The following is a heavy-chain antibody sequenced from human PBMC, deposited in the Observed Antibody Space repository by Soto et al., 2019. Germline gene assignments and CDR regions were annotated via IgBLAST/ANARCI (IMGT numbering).Heavy chain of an antibody. J-gene: IGHJ4*02. Sequence: GGSLRLSCAASGFTFSSYAMSWVRQAPGKGLERVSAISGSGGSTYYADSVKGRFTISRDNSKNTLYLQMNSLRAEDTAVYYCAKSPAAAAGTPGDHWGQGTLVTVSS. V-gene: IGHV3-23*01. CDR3: AKSPAAAAGTPGDH. CDR2: ISGSGGST. CDR1: GFTFSSYA. D-gene: IGHD6-13*01.